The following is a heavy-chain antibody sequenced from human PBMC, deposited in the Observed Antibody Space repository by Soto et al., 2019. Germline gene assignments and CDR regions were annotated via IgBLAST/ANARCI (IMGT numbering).Heavy chain of an antibody. Sequence: EVQLVESGGGLVQPGGSLRLSCAASGFTFSGSAMHWVRQASGRGLEWIGRIRNKVNKYATVYAASVTGRFTIFRDESKNTAYLQMNNLNTGDTAVYYCTSLPIIDGGVGGRYLDLWGRGTLVTVSS. V-gene: IGHV3-73*02. CDR1: GFTFSGSA. J-gene: IGHJ2*01. CDR2: IRNKVNKYAT. CDR3: TSLPIIDGGVGGRYLDL. D-gene: IGHD4-17*01.